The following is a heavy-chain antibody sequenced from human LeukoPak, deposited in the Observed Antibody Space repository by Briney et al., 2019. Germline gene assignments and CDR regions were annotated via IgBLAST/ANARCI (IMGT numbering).Heavy chain of an antibody. V-gene: IGHV3-7*03. CDR2: VNRDGSET. CDR3: ARNNGMDV. Sequence: GGSLRLSCAASGFALGSHWMTWVRQVPGRGPEWVANVNRDGSETYYLDSVKGRFTISKDNAKNSLYLQMNSVRAEDTALYHCARNNGMDVWGQGTTVIVSS. J-gene: IGHJ6*02. CDR1: GFALGSHW.